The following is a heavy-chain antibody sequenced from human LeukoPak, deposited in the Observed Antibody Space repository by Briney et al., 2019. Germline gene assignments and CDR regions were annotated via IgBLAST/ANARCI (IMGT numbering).Heavy chain of an antibody. CDR2: IYTSGST. Sequence: SQTLSLTCTVSGGSISSGSYHWSWIRQPAGKGLEWIGRIYTSGSTNYNPSLKSRVTISVDTSKNQFSLKLSSVTAADTAVYYCARAGFPAFDIWGQGTMVTVSS. CDR3: ARAGFPAFDI. CDR1: GGSISSGSYH. J-gene: IGHJ3*02. D-gene: IGHD1-1*01. V-gene: IGHV4-61*02.